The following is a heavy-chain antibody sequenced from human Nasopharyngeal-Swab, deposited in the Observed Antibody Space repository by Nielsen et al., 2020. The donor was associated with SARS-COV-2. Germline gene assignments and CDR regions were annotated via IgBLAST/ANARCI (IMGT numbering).Heavy chain of an antibody. Sequence: WVRQATGLGLEWMGWSSINTGNPTYAQGFTGRFVFSLDTTVSTAYLQISSLKAEDTAVYFCARFTRERPRAGFDYWGQGTLVTVSS. V-gene: IGHV7-4-1*02. CDR2: SSINTGNP. J-gene: IGHJ4*02. CDR3: ARFTRERPRAGFDY. D-gene: IGHD6-19*01.